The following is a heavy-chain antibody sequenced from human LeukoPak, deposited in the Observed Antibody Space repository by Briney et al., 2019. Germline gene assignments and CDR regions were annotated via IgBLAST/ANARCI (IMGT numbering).Heavy chain of an antibody. Sequence: ASVKVSCKASGYTFTDYYMHWVRQAPGQGLEWMGWINPKSGGRSYAQRFQGRVTMTRDTSISTAYMELSRLRSDDTAVYYCAAGERLVPAAMWFDYWGQGTLVTVSS. CDR1: GYTFTDYY. J-gene: IGHJ4*02. V-gene: IGHV1-2*02. D-gene: IGHD2-2*01. CDR2: INPKSGGR. CDR3: AAGERLVPAAMWFDY.